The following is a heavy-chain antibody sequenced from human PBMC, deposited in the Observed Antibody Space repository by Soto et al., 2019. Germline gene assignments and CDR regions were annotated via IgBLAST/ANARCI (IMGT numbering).Heavy chain of an antibody. CDR2: IYYSGRT. V-gene: IGHV4-39*01. D-gene: IGHD2-21*02. CDR3: ARQRTTVVTQAYFDH. J-gene: IGHJ4*02. CDR1: GESISSSSYY. Sequence: PSETLSLTCIVSGESISSSSYYWGWIRQPPGKGLEWIGSIYYSGRTYYNPSFKSRVTISIDTSKNQFSLKLSSVTATDTAVYYCARQRTTVVTQAYFDHWGQGALATVPS.